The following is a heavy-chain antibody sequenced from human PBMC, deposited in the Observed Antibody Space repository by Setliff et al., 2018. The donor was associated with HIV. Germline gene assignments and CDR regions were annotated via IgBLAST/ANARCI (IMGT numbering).Heavy chain of an antibody. CDR2: IKQDGSEK. Sequence: LRLSCAASGFTFSNYWMSWVRQAPGKGLEWVANIKQDGSEKYYVDSVKGRFTISRDNAKNSLYLQMNSLRAEDTAVYYCASGPGVYSYDIWFDPWGQGTLVTVSS. CDR3: ASGPGVYSYDIWFDP. D-gene: IGHD3-22*01. V-gene: IGHV3-7*01. J-gene: IGHJ5*02. CDR1: GFTFSNYW.